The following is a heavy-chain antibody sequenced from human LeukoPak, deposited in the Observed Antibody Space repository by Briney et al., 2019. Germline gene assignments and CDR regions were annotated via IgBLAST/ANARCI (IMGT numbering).Heavy chain of an antibody. D-gene: IGHD6-19*01. Sequence: PSETLSLTCTVSGGSISSYYWSWIRQPAGKGLEWIGYIYYSGSTNYNPSLKSRVTISVDTSKNQFSLKLSSVTAADTAVYYCATESIAVAGTYFDYWGQGTLVTVSS. CDR2: IYYSGST. CDR1: GGSISSYY. J-gene: IGHJ4*02. V-gene: IGHV4-59*01. CDR3: ATESIAVAGTYFDY.